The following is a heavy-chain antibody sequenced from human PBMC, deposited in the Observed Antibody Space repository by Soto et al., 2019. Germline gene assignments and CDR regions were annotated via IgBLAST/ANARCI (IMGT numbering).Heavy chain of an antibody. D-gene: IGHD3-10*01. Sequence: ASVKVSCKASGYTFTSYGISWVRQAPGQGLEWMGWISAYNGNTNYAQKLQGRVTMTTDTSTSTAYMELRSLRSDDTAVYYCARPSITMVRGASWPYYYMDVWGKGTTVTVSS. CDR2: ISAYNGNT. CDR1: GYTFTSYG. V-gene: IGHV1-18*01. J-gene: IGHJ6*03. CDR3: ARPSITMVRGASWPYYYMDV.